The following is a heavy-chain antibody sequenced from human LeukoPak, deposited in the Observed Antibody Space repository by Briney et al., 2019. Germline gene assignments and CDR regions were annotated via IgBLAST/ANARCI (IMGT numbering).Heavy chain of an antibody. CDR2: IWYDGSNK. V-gene: IGHV3-33*01. CDR1: GFTFSSYG. CDR3: ARVRGYSYVGSFDY. J-gene: IGHJ4*02. D-gene: IGHD5-18*01. Sequence: GGSLRLSCAASGFTFSSYGMHWLRQAPGKGLEWVAVIWYDGSNKYYADSVKGRFTISRDNSKNTLYLQMNSLRAEDTAVYYCARVRGYSYVGSFDYWGQGTLVTVSS.